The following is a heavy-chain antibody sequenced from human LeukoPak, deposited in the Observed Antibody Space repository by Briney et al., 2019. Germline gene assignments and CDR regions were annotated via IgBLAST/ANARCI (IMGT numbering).Heavy chain of an antibody. V-gene: IGHV3-23*01. J-gene: IGHJ4*02. CDR2: ISGSGDST. CDR1: GFTFSTYA. Sequence: GGSLRLSCAASGFTFSTYAMSWVRQAPGKGPERVSGISGSGDSTYYADSVKGRFTISRDNSKNTLYLQMNSLRAEDTAVYYCAKCASGRSSFFDYWGQGALVTVSS. D-gene: IGHD6-6*01. CDR3: AKCASGRSSFFDY.